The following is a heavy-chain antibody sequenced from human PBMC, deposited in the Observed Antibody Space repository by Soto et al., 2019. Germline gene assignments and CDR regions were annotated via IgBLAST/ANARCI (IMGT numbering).Heavy chain of an antibody. Sequence: SVKVSCKASGGTFSSYAISWVRQAPGQGLEWMRGIIPIFGTANYAQKFQGRVTITADESTSTAYMELSSLRSEDTAVYYCVRWEYSSSRDWFDPWGQGTLVTVSS. J-gene: IGHJ5*02. V-gene: IGHV1-69*13. CDR1: GGTFSSYA. CDR2: IIPIFGTA. D-gene: IGHD6-6*01. CDR3: VRWEYSSSRDWFDP.